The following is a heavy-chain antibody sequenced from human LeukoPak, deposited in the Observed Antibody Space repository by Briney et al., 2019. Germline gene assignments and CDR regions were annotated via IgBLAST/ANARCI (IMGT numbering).Heavy chain of an antibody. J-gene: IGHJ4*02. D-gene: IGHD6-13*01. CDR2: INYSGTT. V-gene: IGHV4-34*10. Sequence: NPSETLSLTCAVYGGSFSGYYWRWIRQPPGGGLEWIGEINYSGTTYYNPCIKSLITISVDTSKNQFSLKLSSETAADTAVYYCARHDHGTGIAAAGVDYWGQGTLVTVSS. CDR3: ARHDHGTGIAAAGVDY. CDR1: GGSFSGYY.